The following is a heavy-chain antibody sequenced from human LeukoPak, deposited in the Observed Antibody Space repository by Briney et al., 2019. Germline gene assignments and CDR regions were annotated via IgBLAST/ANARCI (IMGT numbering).Heavy chain of an antibody. Sequence: ASVKVSCKTSGYDFTDFYIHWVRQAPGQGLEWMGRINPNSGGTNYAQKFQGRVTMTRDTSISTAYMELSRLRSDDTAVYYCARGPRLDSSGWYYGAFDIWGQGTMVTVSS. CDR1: GYDFTDFY. V-gene: IGHV1-2*06. CDR2: INPNSGGT. J-gene: IGHJ3*02. CDR3: ARGPRLDSSGWYYGAFDI. D-gene: IGHD6-19*01.